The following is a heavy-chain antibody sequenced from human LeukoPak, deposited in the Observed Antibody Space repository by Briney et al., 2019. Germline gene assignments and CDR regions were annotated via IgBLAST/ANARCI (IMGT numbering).Heavy chain of an antibody. D-gene: IGHD3-10*01. V-gene: IGHV4-38-2*02. Sequence: SETLSLTCTVSGYSISSGYYWGWIRQPPGKGLEWIGSIYHSGSTNYNPSLKSRVTISVDTSKNQFSLKLSSVTAADTAVYYCARRPYYGSGSYDGYWGQGTLVTVSS. J-gene: IGHJ4*02. CDR1: GYSISSGYY. CDR2: IYHSGST. CDR3: ARRPYYGSGSYDGY.